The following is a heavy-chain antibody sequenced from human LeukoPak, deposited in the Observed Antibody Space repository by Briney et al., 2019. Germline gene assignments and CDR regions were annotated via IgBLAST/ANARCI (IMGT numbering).Heavy chain of an antibody. Sequence: PSETLSLTCTVSGGSISSYYWSWIRQPPGKGLEWIGYIYYSGSTNYNPSLKSRVTISVDTSKNQFSLKLSSVTAADTAVYYCARSTWIQLWGVNHYYYYGMDVWGQGTTVTVSS. J-gene: IGHJ6*02. CDR3: ARSTWIQLWGVNHYYYYGMDV. D-gene: IGHD5-18*01. V-gene: IGHV4-59*08. CDR1: GGSISSYY. CDR2: IYYSGST.